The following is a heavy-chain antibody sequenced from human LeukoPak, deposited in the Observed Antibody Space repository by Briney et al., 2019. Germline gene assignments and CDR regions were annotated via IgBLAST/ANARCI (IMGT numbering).Heavy chain of an antibody. CDR2: IGHAGDT. CDR1: GFTFSTDD. V-gene: IGHV3-13*01. J-gene: IGHJ4*02. Sequence: GGSLRLSCAASGFTFSTDDMHWVRQVTGKGLEWDSAIGHAGDTYCSGSVKGRFTISRENAKNSLYLQMNSLRAGDTAVYYCATLTGHNYFDYWGQGTLVTVSS. D-gene: IGHD7-27*01. CDR3: ATLTGHNYFDY.